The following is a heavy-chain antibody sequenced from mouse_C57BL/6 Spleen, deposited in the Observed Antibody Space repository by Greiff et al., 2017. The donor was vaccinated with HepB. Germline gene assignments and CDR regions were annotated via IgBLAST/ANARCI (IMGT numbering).Heavy chain of an antibody. V-gene: IGHV5-6*01. Sequence: EVQVVESGGDLVKPGGSLKLSCAASGFTFSSYGMSWVRQTPDKRLEWVATISSGGSYTYYPDSVKGRFTISRDNAKNTLYLQLSSLKSEDTAMYYCARHSRGGYYFDYWGQGTTLTVSS. CDR3: ARHSRGGYYFDY. CDR1: GFTFSSYG. CDR2: ISSGGSYT. J-gene: IGHJ2*01.